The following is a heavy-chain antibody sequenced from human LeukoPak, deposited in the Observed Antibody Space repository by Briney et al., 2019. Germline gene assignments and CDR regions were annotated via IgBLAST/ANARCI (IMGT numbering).Heavy chain of an antibody. CDR2: IIPIFGTA. J-gene: IGHJ4*02. CDR1: GGTFSSYA. D-gene: IGHD1-26*01. Sequence: SVKVSCKASGGTFSSYAISWVRQAPGQGLEWMGGIIPIFGTANYAQKFQGRVTITADESTSTAYMELSSLRSEDTAVYYCAIAYSGTYYSRGYFDYWGQGTLVTVSS. V-gene: IGHV1-69*01. CDR3: AIAYSGTYYSRGYFDY.